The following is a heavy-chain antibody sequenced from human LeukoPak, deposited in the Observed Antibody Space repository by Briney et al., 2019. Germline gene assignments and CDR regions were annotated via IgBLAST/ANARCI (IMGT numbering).Heavy chain of an antibody. V-gene: IGHV3-30*18. CDR1: GFTFSSYG. D-gene: IGHD3-10*01. CDR2: ISYDGSNK. J-gene: IGHJ4*02. CDR3: AKFMVRGVISPY. Sequence: PGGSLRLSCAASGFTFSSYGMHWVRQAPGKGLEWVAVISYDGSNKYYADSVKGRFTISRDNSKNTLYLQMNSLRAEDTAVYYCAKFMVRGVISPYWGQGTLVTVSS.